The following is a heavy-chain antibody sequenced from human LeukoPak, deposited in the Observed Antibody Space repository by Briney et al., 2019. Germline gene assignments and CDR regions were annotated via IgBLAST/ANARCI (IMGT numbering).Heavy chain of an antibody. Sequence: GSLRLSCAASGFTFSSYGMHWVRQAPGKGLEWVAVIWYDGSNKYYADSVKGRFTISRDNSKNTLYLQMNSLRAEDTAVYYCAKGPGRKNGFGELFAYYYYMDVWGKGTTVTVSS. V-gene: IGHV3-33*06. J-gene: IGHJ6*03. CDR3: AKGPGRKNGFGELFAYYYYMDV. D-gene: IGHD3-10*01. CDR2: IWYDGSNK. CDR1: GFTFSSYG.